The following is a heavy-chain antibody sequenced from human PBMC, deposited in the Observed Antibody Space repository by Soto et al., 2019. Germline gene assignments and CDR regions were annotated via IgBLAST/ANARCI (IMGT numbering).Heavy chain of an antibody. V-gene: IGHV3-23*01. CDR1: GFTFSGYA. D-gene: IGHD3-3*01. CDR2: ISGSGGST. Sequence: PGGSLRLSCAASGFTFSGYAMSWVRQAPGKGLEWVSTISGSGGSTYYADSVKGRFTISRDNSKNTLYLQMNSLRAEDTAVYYCAKDRFLEWLLFSDYWGQGTLVTVSS. CDR3: AKDRFLEWLLFSDY. J-gene: IGHJ4*02.